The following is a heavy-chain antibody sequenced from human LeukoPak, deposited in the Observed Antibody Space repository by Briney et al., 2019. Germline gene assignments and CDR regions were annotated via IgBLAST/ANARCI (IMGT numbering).Heavy chain of an antibody. V-gene: IGHV3-30*18. CDR3: AKASVGAPRLDY. D-gene: IGHD1-26*01. J-gene: IGHJ4*02. Sequence: GRSLRLSCAASRFILSNYDIHWVRRAPGKGLEWVAAISYDGHNKYYADSVKGRFTISRDYSTNTLYLHMNSLRPDDTSLYFCAKASVGAPRLDYWGQGTLVTVSS. CDR1: RFILSNYD. CDR2: ISYDGHNK.